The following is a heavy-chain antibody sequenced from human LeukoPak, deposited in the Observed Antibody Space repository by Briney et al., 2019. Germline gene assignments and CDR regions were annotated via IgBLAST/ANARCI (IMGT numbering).Heavy chain of an antibody. J-gene: IGHJ4*02. CDR2: ISSSSSYI. CDR3: ARDSSIAARPDYFDY. D-gene: IGHD6-6*01. CDR1: GFTFSSYS. Sequence: KPGGSLRLSCAASGFTFSSYSMNWVRQAPGKGLEWVSSISSSSSYIYYADSVKGRFTISRDNAKNSLYLQMNSLRAEDTAVYYCARDSSIAARPDYFDYWGQGTLVTVSS. V-gene: IGHV3-21*01.